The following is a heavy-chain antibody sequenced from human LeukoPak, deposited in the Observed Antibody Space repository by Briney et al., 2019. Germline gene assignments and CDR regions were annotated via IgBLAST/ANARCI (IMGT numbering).Heavy chain of an antibody. J-gene: IGHJ4*02. CDR2: IYYSGST. Sequence: SETLPLTCTVSGGSISSSRYYWVWIRQPPGKGLEWIGSIYYSGSTYYNPSLKSRVTISVDTSKNQFSLKLSFVTAADTAVYYCARIVVGALLDYFDYWGQGTLVTVSS. D-gene: IGHD1-26*01. CDR1: GGSISSSRYY. V-gene: IGHV4-39*01. CDR3: ARIVVGALLDYFDY.